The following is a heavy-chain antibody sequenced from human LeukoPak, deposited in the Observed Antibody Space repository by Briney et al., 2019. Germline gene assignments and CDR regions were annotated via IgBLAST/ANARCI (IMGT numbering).Heavy chain of an antibody. CDR2: ISSSSSYI. V-gene: IGHV3-21*01. Sequence: GGSLRLSCAASGFTFSSYSMKWVRQAPGKGLELVSSISSSSSYIYYPDSVKGRFTISRDNAKNSLYLQMNSLRAEDTAVYYCARSVSSTSWEFDYWGQGTLVTVSS. CDR1: GFTFSSYS. CDR3: ARSVSSTSWEFDY. J-gene: IGHJ4*02. D-gene: IGHD2-2*01.